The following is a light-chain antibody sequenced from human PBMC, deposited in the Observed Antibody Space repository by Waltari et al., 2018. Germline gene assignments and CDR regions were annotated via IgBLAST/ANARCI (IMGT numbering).Light chain of an antibody. Sequence: QTVLTPPPPASGTPGQRLSISGSGPSTNIGSTSVHWYRQLPGKAPKLLIYSNYQRSSGVPDRFSGSKSGTSASLAISGLQSEDEADYYCAAWDDSLNGHVVFGGGTKLTVL. V-gene: IGLV1-44*01. CDR2: SNY. CDR3: AAWDDSLNGHVV. CDR1: STNIGSTS. J-gene: IGLJ2*01.